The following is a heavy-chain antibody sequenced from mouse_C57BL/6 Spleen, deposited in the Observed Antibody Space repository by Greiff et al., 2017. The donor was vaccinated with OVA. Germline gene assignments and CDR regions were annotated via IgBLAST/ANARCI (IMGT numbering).Heavy chain of an antibody. V-gene: IGHV1-5*01. CDR2: IYPGNSGT. Sequence: VQLQQSGTVLARPGASVKMSCKTSGYTFTSYWMHWVKQRPGQGLEWIGAIYPGNSGTSYNQKFKGKAKLTAVTSASTAYMELSSLTNEDSAVYYCTRCPYYYGSSYDYWGQGTTLTVSS. CDR3: TRCPYYYGSSYDY. J-gene: IGHJ2*01. D-gene: IGHD1-1*01. CDR1: GYTFTSYW.